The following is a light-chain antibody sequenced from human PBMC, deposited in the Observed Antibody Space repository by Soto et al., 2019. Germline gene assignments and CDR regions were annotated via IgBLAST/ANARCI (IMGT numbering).Light chain of an antibody. V-gene: IGLV1-44*01. J-gene: IGLJ2*01. Sequence: QSVLTQPPSASGTPGQRVTISCSGSSSNIGSNTVSWYQQVPGTAPKLIIYSNNQRPSGVPDRCSCSRSGISAYLAISGLHSEDEADSYCAAWDYNLNGVVFGGGTKLTVL. CDR2: SNN. CDR3: AAWDYNLNGVV. CDR1: SSNIGSNT.